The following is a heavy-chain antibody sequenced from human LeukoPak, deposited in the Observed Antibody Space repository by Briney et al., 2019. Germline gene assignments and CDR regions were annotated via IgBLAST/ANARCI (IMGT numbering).Heavy chain of an antibody. Sequence: PGRSLRLSCAASGFTFGSYGMHWVRQAPGKGLEWVAVISYDGSNKYYADSVKGRFTISRDNSKNTLYLQMNSLRAEDTAVYYCAKDQFRFGVVILQIDYWGQGTLVTVSS. CDR2: ISYDGSNK. CDR1: GFTFGSYG. D-gene: IGHD3-3*01. CDR3: AKDQFRFGVVILQIDY. V-gene: IGHV3-30*18. J-gene: IGHJ4*02.